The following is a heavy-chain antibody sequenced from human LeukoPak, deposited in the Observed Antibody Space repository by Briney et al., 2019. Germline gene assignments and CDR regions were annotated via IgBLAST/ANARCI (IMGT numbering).Heavy chain of an antibody. Sequence: PSETLSLTCTVSGGSISSGGYYWSWIRQPPGKGLEWIGYIYYSGSTYYNPSLKSRVTISVDTSKNQFSLKLSSVTAADTAVYYCARGSSSGYVDYWGQGTLVTVSS. V-gene: IGHV4-31*03. CDR1: GGSISSGGYY. J-gene: IGHJ4*02. CDR3: ARGSSSGYVDY. CDR2: IYYSGST. D-gene: IGHD6-13*01.